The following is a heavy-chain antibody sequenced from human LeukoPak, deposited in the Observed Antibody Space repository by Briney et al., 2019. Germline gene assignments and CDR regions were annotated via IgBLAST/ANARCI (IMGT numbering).Heavy chain of an antibody. D-gene: IGHD3-16*02. CDR1: GYSFPNYW. J-gene: IGHJ3*02. CDR2: IYPGDSDT. V-gene: IGHV5-51*01. Sequence: GESLKISCRGCGYSFPNYWIGWVRQMPGKGLELMGIIYPGDSDTTYKSSFQGQVTISDDKSISTAFLQWSSLKASDTAMYYCARSRAEKVPVWGSYRHHDAFDIWGQGTRVTVSS. CDR3: ARSRAEKVPVWGSYRHHDAFDI.